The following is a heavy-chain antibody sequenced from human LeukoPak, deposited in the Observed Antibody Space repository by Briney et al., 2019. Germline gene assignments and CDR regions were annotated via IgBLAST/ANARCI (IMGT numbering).Heavy chain of an antibody. Sequence: PGGSLRLSCAASGFTVSSNYMSWVRQAPGKGLEWVSVIYSGGSTYYADSVKGRFTISRDNSKNTLYLQMNSLRAEDTAVYYCAKDKKLWDPLTLDAFDIWGQGTMVTVSS. CDR1: GFTVSSNY. V-gene: IGHV3-53*01. D-gene: IGHD3-10*01. CDR3: AKDKKLWDPLTLDAFDI. J-gene: IGHJ3*02. CDR2: IYSGGST.